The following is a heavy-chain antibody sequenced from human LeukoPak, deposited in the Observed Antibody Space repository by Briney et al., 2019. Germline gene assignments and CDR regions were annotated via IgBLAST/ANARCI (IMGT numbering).Heavy chain of an antibody. V-gene: IGHV4-59*01. J-gene: IGHJ4*02. CDR1: GVSISSYY. D-gene: IGHD3-22*01. CDR2: IYYSGST. CDR3: TTTPIYYYDSQYRFDY. Sequence: SETLSLTCTVSGVSISSYYWSWIRQPPGKGLEWIGYIYYSGSTNYNPSLKSRVTISVDTSKNQFSLKLSSVTAADTAVYYCTTTPIYYYDSQYRFDYWGQGTLVTVSS.